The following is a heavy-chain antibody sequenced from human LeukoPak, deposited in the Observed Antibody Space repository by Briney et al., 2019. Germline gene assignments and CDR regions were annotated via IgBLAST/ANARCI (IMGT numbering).Heavy chain of an antibody. Sequence: SVKVSCKASGGTFSSYAISWVRQAPGQGLEWMGGIIPIFGTANYAQKFQGRVTITADESTSTAYMELSSLRSEDTAVYYCARDLGYCSGGSCYHKEYAFDIWGHGTMVTVSS. CDR3: ARDLGYCSGGSCYHKEYAFDI. CDR1: GGTFSSYA. D-gene: IGHD2-15*01. V-gene: IGHV1-69*13. CDR2: IIPIFGTA. J-gene: IGHJ3*02.